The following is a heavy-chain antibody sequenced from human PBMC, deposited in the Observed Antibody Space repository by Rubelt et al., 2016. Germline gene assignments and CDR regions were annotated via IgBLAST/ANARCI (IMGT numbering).Heavy chain of an antibody. J-gene: IGHJ5*02. D-gene: IGHD2-2*02. Sequence: QVTLKESGPTLVKPTQTLTLTCTFSGFSLSTSGVGVGWIRQPPGKALEWLALIYWDDDKRYSPSLKSRLTITKDTSKNQVVLTMTNMDPVDTATYYVEHNYCSSTSCFTYNWFDPWGQGTLVTVSS. CDR2: IYWDDDK. CDR1: GFSLSTSGVG. V-gene: IGHV2-5*02. CDR3: EHNYCSSTSCFTYNWFDP.